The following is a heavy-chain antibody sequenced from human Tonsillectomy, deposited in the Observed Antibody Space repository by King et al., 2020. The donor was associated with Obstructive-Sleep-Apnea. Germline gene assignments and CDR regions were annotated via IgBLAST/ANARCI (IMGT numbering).Heavy chain of an antibody. J-gene: IGHJ4*02. CDR3: ARVKEDQWLLLPAAFDY. D-gene: IGHD6-19*01. Sequence: VQLVESGGGLVKPGGSLRLSCAASGFNFSDYYMSWIRQASGKGLEWISYINHRGTTIYYADSVKGRFTISRDKAKKSLYLQMDSLRAEDTAVYYCARVKEDQWLLLPAAFDYWGQGTLVTVSS. V-gene: IGHV3-11*01. CDR1: GFNFSDYY. CDR2: INHRGTTI.